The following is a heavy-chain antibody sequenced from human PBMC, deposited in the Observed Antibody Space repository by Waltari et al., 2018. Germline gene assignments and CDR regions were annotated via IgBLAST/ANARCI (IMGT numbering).Heavy chain of an antibody. D-gene: IGHD2-2*01. J-gene: IGHJ4*02. Sequence: EVQLVESGGGLVKPGGSLRLSCAASGFTFSNAWMSWVRQAPGKGLEWVGRIKSNTDGGTTDYAEPVKGRFTISRDDSKNTLYLQMNSLKTEDTAVYYCTTGKPGIVVVPAANGYWGQGTLVTVSS. V-gene: IGHV3-15*01. CDR1: GFTFSNAW. CDR3: TTGKPGIVVVPAANGY. CDR2: IKSNTDGGTT.